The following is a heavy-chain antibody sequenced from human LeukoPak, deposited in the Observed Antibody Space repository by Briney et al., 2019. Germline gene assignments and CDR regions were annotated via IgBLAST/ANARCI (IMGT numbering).Heavy chain of an antibody. Sequence: GGSLRLSCAASGFSFSVYWMHWVRQAPGKGPVWVSRIKTDGSITDYADSVKGRFTISRDNAKNSLYLQMNSLRAEDTAVYYCARGPDIVVVVAATDYGDYSFFDYWGQGTLVTVSS. V-gene: IGHV3-74*01. CDR1: GFSFSVYW. J-gene: IGHJ4*02. D-gene: IGHD2-15*01. CDR3: ARGPDIVVVVAATDYGDYSFFDY. CDR2: IKTDGSIT.